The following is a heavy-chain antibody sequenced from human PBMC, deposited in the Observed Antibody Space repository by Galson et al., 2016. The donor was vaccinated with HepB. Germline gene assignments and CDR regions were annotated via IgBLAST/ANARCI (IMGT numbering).Heavy chain of an antibody. V-gene: IGHV3-11*01. Sequence: SLRLSCAASGFAFSDYNMTWLRQPPGKGLEWVSDISSSGTSLRYADSVKGRFTISRDNAMNSLSLHMNSLRAEDTAVYYWARPGMTYGNSYPYYYYGLAVWGPGTTVTGSS. CDR1: GFAFSDYN. D-gene: IGHD6-6*01. CDR2: ISSSGTSL. J-gene: IGHJ6*02. CDR3: ARPGMTYGNSYPYYYYGLAV.